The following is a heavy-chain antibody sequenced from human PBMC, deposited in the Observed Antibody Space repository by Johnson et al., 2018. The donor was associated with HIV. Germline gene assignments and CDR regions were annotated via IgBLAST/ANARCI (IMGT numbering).Heavy chain of an antibody. Sequence: VQLVESGGGLVQPGGSLRLSCAASGFTVSSNYMSWVRQSPGKGLEWVSGIGTAGDTYYPGSVKGRFTISRENAKNSLYLQMNSLRVGDTAVYYCASMVTTGGDAFDIWGQGTMVTVSS. CDR2: IGTAGDT. CDR1: GFTVSSNY. V-gene: IGHV3-13*01. D-gene: IGHD2-21*02. J-gene: IGHJ3*02. CDR3: ASMVTTGGDAFDI.